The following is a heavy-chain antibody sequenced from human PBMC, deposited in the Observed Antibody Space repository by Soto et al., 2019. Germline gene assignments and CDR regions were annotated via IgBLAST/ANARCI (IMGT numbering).Heavy chain of an antibody. D-gene: IGHD3-3*01. J-gene: IGHJ4*02. CDR3: ARTHYDFWSGYSQYYFDY. CDR2: IYYSGST. CDR1: GGSISSGGYY. V-gene: IGHV4-31*03. Sequence: SETLSLTCTVSGGSISSGGYYWSWIRQHPGKGLEWIGYIYYSGSTYYNPSLKSRVTISVDTSKNQFSLKLSSVTAADTAVYYCARTHYDFWSGYSQYYFDYWGQGTLVTVSS.